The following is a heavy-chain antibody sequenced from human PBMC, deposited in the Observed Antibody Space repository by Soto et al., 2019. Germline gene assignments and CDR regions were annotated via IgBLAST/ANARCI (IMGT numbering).Heavy chain of an antibody. J-gene: IGHJ4*02. V-gene: IGHV3-74*01. CDR2: INSDGSTT. Sequence: GGSLRLSCAASGFTFSSYWMHWVRQAPGKGLVWVSRINSDGSTTDYADSVKGRFTISRDNAKNTLYLQMNSLRADDTAVYYCARGSPSHFDYWGQGTLVTVSS. CDR3: ARGSPSHFDY. CDR1: GFTFSSYW.